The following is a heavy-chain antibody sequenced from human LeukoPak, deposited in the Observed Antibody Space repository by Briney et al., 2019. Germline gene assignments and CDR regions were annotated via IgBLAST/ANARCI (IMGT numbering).Heavy chain of an antibody. V-gene: IGHV4-59*01. CDR2: IHSTGST. J-gene: IGHJ4*02. CDR3: ARRLKKQPQIYYFDY. CDR1: GGSITNYY. D-gene: IGHD5-18*01. Sequence: PSETLSLTCTVSGGSITNYYWSWLRQPPGKGLEWIGCIHSTGSTNYNPSLETPVAISVDTSKNQFSLKLSSVTAADTAVYYCARRLKKQPQIYYFDYWGQGTLVTVSS.